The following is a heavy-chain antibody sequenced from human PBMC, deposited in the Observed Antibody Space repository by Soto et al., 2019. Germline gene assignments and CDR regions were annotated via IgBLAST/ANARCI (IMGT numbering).Heavy chain of an antibody. Sequence: GGSLRLSCAASGFTFTSNSMNWVRQAPGKGLEWISYITSSSSTIYYADSVKGRFTISRDNAKNSLYLQMNSLRDEDTAVYYCARGRVGTAYFDYWGQGALVTSPQ. CDR1: GFTFTSNS. CDR3: ARGRVGTAYFDY. D-gene: IGHD2-21*02. CDR2: ITSSSSTI. J-gene: IGHJ4*02. V-gene: IGHV3-48*02.